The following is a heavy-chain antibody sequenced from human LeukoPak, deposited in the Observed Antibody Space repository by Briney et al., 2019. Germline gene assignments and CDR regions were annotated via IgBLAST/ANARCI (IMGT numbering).Heavy chain of an antibody. CDR3: ASDSGGRRDAFNI. D-gene: IGHD2-21*01. Sequence: PSETLSLTCAVYGGSFSDYYWSWIRQPPGKGLEWIGEINHSGSTNYNPSLKSRVTISVDTSKNQFSLKLSSVTAADTAVYYCASDSGGRRDAFNIWGQGTMVTVSS. CDR2: INHSGST. CDR1: GGSFSDYY. J-gene: IGHJ3*02. V-gene: IGHV4-34*01.